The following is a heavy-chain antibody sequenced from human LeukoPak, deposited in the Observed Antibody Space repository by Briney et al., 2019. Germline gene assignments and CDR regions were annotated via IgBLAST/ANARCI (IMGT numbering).Heavy chain of an antibody. CDR1: GFTSSSYW. Sequence: GGSLRLSCAASGFTSSSYWMSWVRQAPGKGLEWVANIKQDGSEKYYVDSVKGRFTISRDNAKNSLYLQMNSLRAEDTAVYYCARGTRPNYYGSGSYCDYWGQGTLVTVSS. V-gene: IGHV3-7*01. D-gene: IGHD3-10*01. CDR2: IKQDGSEK. J-gene: IGHJ4*02. CDR3: ARGTRPNYYGSGSYCDY.